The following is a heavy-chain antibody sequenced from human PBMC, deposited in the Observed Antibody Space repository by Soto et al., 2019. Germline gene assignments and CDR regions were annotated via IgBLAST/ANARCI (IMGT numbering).Heavy chain of an antibody. CDR2: ISGYNGNT. Sequence: QVQLVQSGAEVKKPGASVKVSCKASGYTFTNYDITWVRQAPGQGLEWMGWISGYNGNTNYAQKFQGRVTMTTDTSTTTAYLELRSLRSDDTAIYYCVREPSSGGSCCWFDPWGQGTLVTVSS. CDR1: GYTFTNYD. D-gene: IGHD2-15*01. V-gene: IGHV1-18*01. CDR3: VREPSSGGSCCWFDP. J-gene: IGHJ5*02.